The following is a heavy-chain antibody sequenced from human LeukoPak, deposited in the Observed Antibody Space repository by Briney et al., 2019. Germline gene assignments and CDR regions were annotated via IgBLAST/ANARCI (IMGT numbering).Heavy chain of an antibody. CDR3: ARSSTFYYYYYMDV. Sequence: SEXXXXXCTVSGGSISSYYWSWVRQPPGKGLEWIGYIYYSGSTNYNPSLTSRVTISVDTSKNHFSLKLSSVTAADTAVYYCARSSTFYYYYYMDVWGKGTTVTVSS. CDR2: IYYSGST. J-gene: IGHJ6*03. CDR1: GGSISSYY. V-gene: IGHV4-59*01. D-gene: IGHD2-2*01.